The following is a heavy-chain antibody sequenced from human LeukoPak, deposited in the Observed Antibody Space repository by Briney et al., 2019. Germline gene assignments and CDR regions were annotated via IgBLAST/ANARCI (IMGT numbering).Heavy chain of an antibody. D-gene: IGHD5-24*01. Sequence: ASVKVSCKASGYTFTNYAMHWVRQAPGQRLEWMGWINAGNGNTKYTRKFQGRVTFTRDTSASTAYMELSSLRSEDTAVYYCARSLTERWLQFIGAFDIWGQGTMVTVSS. J-gene: IGHJ3*02. CDR2: INAGNGNT. V-gene: IGHV1-3*01. CDR1: GYTFTNYA. CDR3: ARSLTERWLQFIGAFDI.